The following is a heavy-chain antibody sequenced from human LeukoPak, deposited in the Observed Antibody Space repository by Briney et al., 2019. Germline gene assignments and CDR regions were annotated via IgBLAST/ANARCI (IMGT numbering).Heavy chain of an antibody. V-gene: IGHV3-30*03. CDR2: ISNDGNNK. CDR1: GFPFSSYG. D-gene: IGHD4-11*01. CDR3: VIRLPHTSNYRFDY. J-gene: IGHJ4*02. Sequence: PGMSLRLSCAASGFPFSSYGMHWVRQAPGKGLEWVAAISNDGNNKFYADSVKGRFTISRDNPKNTMNLQMNSLRAEDTAVYYCVIRLPHTSNYRFDYWGQGTLVTVSS.